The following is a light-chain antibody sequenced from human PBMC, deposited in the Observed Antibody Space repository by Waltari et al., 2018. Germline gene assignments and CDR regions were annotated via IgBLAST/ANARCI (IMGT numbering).Light chain of an antibody. CDR1: SSDIGANNY. J-gene: IGLJ3*02. V-gene: IGLV2-14*01. CDR3: SSYTITYTRV. Sequence: QSALTQPASVSGSPGQSITISCTGTSSDIGANNYVSWYRQHPGKAHKLILYHVTTRPSGVSNRFSGSKSGNTASLTISGLQAEDEADYFCSSYTITYTRVFGGGTKLTVL. CDR2: HVT.